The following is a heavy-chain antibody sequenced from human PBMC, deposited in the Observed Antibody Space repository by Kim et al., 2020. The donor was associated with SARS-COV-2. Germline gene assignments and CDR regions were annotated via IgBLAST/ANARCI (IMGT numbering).Heavy chain of an antibody. CDR1: GFTFSNYT. CDR3: ARDPSKLLWFGAMDV. D-gene: IGHD3-10*01. CDR2: ILYDGSNR. J-gene: IGHJ6*02. Sequence: GGSLRLSCAASGFTFSNYTMHWVRQAPGKGLEWVAVILYDGSNRYYADSVKGRFTISRDNSKNTLYLQMNSPRAEDTAVYYCARDPSKLLWFGAMDVWGQGTTVTVSS. V-gene: IGHV3-30-3*01.